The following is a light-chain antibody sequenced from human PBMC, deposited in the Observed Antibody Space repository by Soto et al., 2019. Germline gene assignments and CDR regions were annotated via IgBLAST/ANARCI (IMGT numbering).Light chain of an antibody. Sequence: QSVLTQPPSASGTPGQRVTISCSGSSSNIGDSYGYWFQQLPGTAPKLLIYRNNPRPSGVPDRFSGSKSGTSASLAISGLRPEDEADYYCATWDDSLRGWVFGGGTKLTVL. V-gene: IGLV1-47*01. J-gene: IGLJ3*02. CDR3: ATWDDSLRGWV. CDR2: RNN. CDR1: SSNIGDSY.